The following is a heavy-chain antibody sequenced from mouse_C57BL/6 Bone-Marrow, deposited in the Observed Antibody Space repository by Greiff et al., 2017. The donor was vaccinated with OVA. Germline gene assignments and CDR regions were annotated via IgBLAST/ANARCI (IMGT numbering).Heavy chain of an antibody. V-gene: IGHV1-64*01. CDR3: ARHYYGSLDY. J-gene: IGHJ2*01. D-gene: IGHD1-1*01. Sequence: QVQLQQSGAELVKPGASVKLSCKASGYTFTSYWMHWVQQRPGQGLEWIGMIPPNSGSTNYNEKFKSKATLTVDKSSSTAYMHLSSLTSEDAAVYYCARHYYGSLDYWGQGTTLTVSS. CDR2: IPPNSGST. CDR1: GYTFTSYW.